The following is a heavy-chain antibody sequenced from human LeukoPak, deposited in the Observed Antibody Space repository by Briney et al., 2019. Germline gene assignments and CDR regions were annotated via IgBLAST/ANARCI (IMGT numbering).Heavy chain of an antibody. CDR2: ISAYNGNT. V-gene: IGHV1-18*01. Sequence: ASVHVSCKGSGYTFTSYGISWVRQAPGQGLEWMGWISAYNGNTNYAQKLQGRVTMTTDTSTSTAYMELRSLRSDDTAVYYCARDSCTAGLGDYWGQGTLVTVSS. J-gene: IGHJ4*02. CDR1: GYTFTSYG. CDR3: ARDSCTAGLGDY. D-gene: IGHD3-16*01.